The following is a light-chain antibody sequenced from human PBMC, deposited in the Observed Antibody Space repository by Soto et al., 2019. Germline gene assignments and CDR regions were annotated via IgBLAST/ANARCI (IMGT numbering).Light chain of an antibody. CDR1: QSILYSSNNKNY. Sequence: DIVMTQSPDSLAVSLGERPTINCKSSQSILYSSNNKNYLAWYQQKPGQPPKLIIYWASTRESGVPDRFSGGGSGTDCTLTTSSLQAGGVAAEYCPQYYYAPQAFGQGTKVEIK. V-gene: IGKV4-1*01. J-gene: IGKJ1*01. CDR3: PQYYYAPQA. CDR2: WAS.